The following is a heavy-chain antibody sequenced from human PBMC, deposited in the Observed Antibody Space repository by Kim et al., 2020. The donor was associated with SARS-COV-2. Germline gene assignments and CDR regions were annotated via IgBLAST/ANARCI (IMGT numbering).Heavy chain of an antibody. V-gene: IGHV3-30*07. D-gene: IGHD6-19*01. CDR3: AREGAGTDYYYGMDV. Sequence: AEKGRFTVSRDESKNTLSLQMNSLRAEDTAVYYCAREGAGTDYYYGMDVWGQGTTVTVSS. J-gene: IGHJ6*02.